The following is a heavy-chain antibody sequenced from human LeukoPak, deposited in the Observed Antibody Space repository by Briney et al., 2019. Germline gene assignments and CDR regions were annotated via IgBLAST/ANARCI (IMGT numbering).Heavy chain of an antibody. J-gene: IGHJ4*02. CDR3: AKAPYYGDYSPFDY. Sequence: GGSLRLSCAASGFTFSSYAMSWVRQAPGKGLEWVSAISGSGGSTYYADSVKGRFTISRDNSKNTLYLQINSLRAEDTAVYYCAKAPYYGDYSPFDYWGQGTLVTVSS. D-gene: IGHD4-17*01. CDR2: ISGSGGST. V-gene: IGHV3-23*01. CDR1: GFTFSSYA.